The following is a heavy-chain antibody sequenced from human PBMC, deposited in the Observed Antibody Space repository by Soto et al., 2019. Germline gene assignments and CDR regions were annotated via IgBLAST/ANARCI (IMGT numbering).Heavy chain of an antibody. J-gene: IGHJ4*02. CDR1: GYTFTDYY. D-gene: IGHD2-21*02. CDR2: IHPNSGDT. CDR3: ARDRPTVIERESDY. Sequence: VQLVQSGAEVRKPGASVKVSCEASGYTFTDYYLHWVRQAPGQGLEWLGRIHPNSGDTNYAQKFQGRVTMTIDTAIITVYMELNRLSSDDKAVYFCARDRPTVIERESDYWGQATLVTVSS. V-gene: IGHV1-2*06.